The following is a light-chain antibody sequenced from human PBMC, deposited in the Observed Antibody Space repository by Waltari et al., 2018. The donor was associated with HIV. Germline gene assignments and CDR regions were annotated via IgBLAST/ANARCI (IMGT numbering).Light chain of an antibody. CDR1: ALPKKY. CDR2: KDI. Sequence: SYELTQTPSVSVSPGQTARISCSRGALPKKYSSWYGQKPGQAPVLIIYKDIERPSGIPERISGSRSGTGVTLTISDVQAEDEGDHYCQSTDHDGTWVFGGGTKLTVL. J-gene: IGLJ3*02. CDR3: QSTDHDGTWV. V-gene: IGLV3-25*03.